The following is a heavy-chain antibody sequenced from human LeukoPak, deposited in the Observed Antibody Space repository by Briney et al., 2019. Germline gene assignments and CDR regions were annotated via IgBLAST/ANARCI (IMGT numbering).Heavy chain of an antibody. CDR1: GGTFSSYA. CDR2: IIPIFGTA. V-gene: IGHV1-69*13. CDR3: ARGDEDQYFDY. Sequence: SVRVSCKASGGTFSSYAISWVRQAPGQGLEWMGGIIPIFGTANYTQKFQGRVTITADESTSTDYMELSSLRAEDTAVYYCARGDEDQYFDYWGQGTLVTVSS. J-gene: IGHJ4*02.